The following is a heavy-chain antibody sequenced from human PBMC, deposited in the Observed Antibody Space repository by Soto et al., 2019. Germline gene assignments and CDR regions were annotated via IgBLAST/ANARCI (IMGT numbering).Heavy chain of an antibody. CDR1: GDSIRSYY. Sequence: SETLSLTCTVSGDSIRSYYWSWIRQPPGKGLEWIGYIYYSGYTSYNPSLKSRVTISVDTSKNQFSLKLNSVTAADTAVYFCARADYEILTGSYATDVWGQGTTVTVSS. CDR2: IYYSGYT. V-gene: IGHV4-59*01. D-gene: IGHD3-9*01. CDR3: ARADYEILTGSYATDV. J-gene: IGHJ6*02.